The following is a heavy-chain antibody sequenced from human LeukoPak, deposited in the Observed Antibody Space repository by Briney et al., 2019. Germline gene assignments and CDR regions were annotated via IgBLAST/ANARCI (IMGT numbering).Heavy chain of an antibody. D-gene: IGHD5-18*01. CDR3: ASAGYGYADAFDI. CDR1: GGSISSGGDS. V-gene: IGHV4-30-2*01. Sequence: PSQTLSLTCAVSGGSISSGGDSWSWIRQPPGKGLEWIGYIYHSGSTYYNPSLKSRVTISVDRSKTQFSLKLSSVTAADTAVYYCASAGYGYADAFDIWGQGTMVTVSS. CDR2: IYHSGST. J-gene: IGHJ3*02.